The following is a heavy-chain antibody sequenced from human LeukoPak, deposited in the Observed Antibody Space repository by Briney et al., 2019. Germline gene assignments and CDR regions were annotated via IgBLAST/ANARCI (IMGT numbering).Heavy chain of an antibody. D-gene: IGHD4-23*01. CDR2: ISSSSSYI. Sequence: GGSLRLSCAASGFTFSSYSMNWVRQAPGKGLEWVSSISSSSSYIYYADSVKGRFTISRDNAKNSLYLQMNSLRAEDTAVYYCARGAITVVTPAVFDHWGQGTLVTVSS. J-gene: IGHJ4*02. CDR1: GFTFSSYS. V-gene: IGHV3-21*01. CDR3: ARGAITVVTPAVFDH.